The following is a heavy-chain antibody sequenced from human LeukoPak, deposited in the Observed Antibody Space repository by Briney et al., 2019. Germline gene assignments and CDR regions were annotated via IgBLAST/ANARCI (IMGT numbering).Heavy chain of an antibody. CDR2: IYTSGST. V-gene: IGHV4-61*02. J-gene: IGHJ6*04. Sequence: PSETLSLTCTVSGGSISSGSYYWNWIRQPAGKGLEWIGLIYTSGSTYYNPSLKSRVSMSIDMSKNQFSLRLNSVTAADTAVFYCARDIGSRIWGKGTTVIVSS. CDR1: GGSISSGSYY. D-gene: IGHD1-26*01. CDR3: ARDIGSRI.